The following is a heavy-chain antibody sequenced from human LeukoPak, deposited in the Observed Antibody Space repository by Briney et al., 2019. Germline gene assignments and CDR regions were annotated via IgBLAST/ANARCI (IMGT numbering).Heavy chain of an antibody. CDR2: INPNSGGT. Sequence: ASVKVSCKASGGTFSSYTISWVRQAPGQGLEWMGWINPNSGGTNYAQKFQGRVTMTRDTSISTAYMELSRLRSDDTAVYYCARSRYFQHWGQGTLVTVSS. CDR1: GGTFSSYT. CDR3: ARSRYFQH. J-gene: IGHJ1*01. V-gene: IGHV1-2*02.